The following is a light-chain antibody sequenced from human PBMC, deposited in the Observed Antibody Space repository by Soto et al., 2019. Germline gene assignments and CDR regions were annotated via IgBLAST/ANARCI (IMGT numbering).Light chain of an antibody. CDR3: XQGTHWPHT. CDR2: EVS. J-gene: IGKJ1*01. V-gene: IGKV2-30*01. Sequence: DVVMTQSPLPLPVTLGQPASISCRSSRSLVYSDGNTSLNWFQQRPGQSPRRLIFEVSNRDSGVPDRFCGSASGTDFTLKISRVEAEDVGXYYCXQGTHWPHTFGQGTKVETK. CDR1: RSLVYSDGNTS.